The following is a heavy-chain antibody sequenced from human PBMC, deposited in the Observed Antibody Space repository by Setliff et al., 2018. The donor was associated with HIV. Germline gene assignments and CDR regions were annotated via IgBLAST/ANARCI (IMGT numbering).Heavy chain of an antibody. J-gene: IGHJ5*02. V-gene: IGHV5-51*01. Sequence: GESLKISCKASGYRFTSYWIAWVRQMPGKGLEWMGIIYPGDSDTRYSPSFQGQVTISVDKSLDSAYLQWNTLKASDTAMYYCARSNRGYDSRGFYRENWFDPWGQGAQVTVSS. CDR2: IYPGDSDT. D-gene: IGHD3-22*01. CDR3: ARSNRGYDSRGFYRENWFDP. CDR1: GYRFTSYW.